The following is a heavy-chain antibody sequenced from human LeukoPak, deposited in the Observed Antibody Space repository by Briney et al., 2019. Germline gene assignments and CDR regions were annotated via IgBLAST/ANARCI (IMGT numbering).Heavy chain of an antibody. Sequence: SETLSLTCTVSGGSISSSSYYWGWIRQPPGKGLEWIGSIYYSGSTYYNPSLKSRVTISVDTSKNQFSLKLSPVTAADTAVYYCARDRSSGWRDMIDYWGQGTLVTVSS. J-gene: IGHJ4*02. CDR3: ARDRSSGWRDMIDY. V-gene: IGHV4-39*07. CDR2: IYYSGST. CDR1: GGSISSSSYY. D-gene: IGHD6-19*01.